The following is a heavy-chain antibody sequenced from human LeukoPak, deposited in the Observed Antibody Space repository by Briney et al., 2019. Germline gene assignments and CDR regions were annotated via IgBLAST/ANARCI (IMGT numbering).Heavy chain of an antibody. Sequence: PSETLSLTCAVSGGSISSYYWSWIRQPPGKGLEWIGYIYYSGSTNYNPSLKSRVTLSVDTSKNQFSLKLTSVTAADTAVYYCARGLQYLDYWGQGTLVTVSS. CDR3: ARGLQYLDY. CDR2: IYYSGST. V-gene: IGHV4-59*01. D-gene: IGHD4-11*01. J-gene: IGHJ4*02. CDR1: GGSISSYY.